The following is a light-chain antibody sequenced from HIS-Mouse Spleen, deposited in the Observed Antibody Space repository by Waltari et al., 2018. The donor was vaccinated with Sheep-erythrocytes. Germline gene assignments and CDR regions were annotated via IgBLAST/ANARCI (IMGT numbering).Light chain of an antibody. Sequence: QSALTQPRSVSGSPGQSVTISCTGTSSDFGGYNYVPWYQQHPGKAPKLMIYDVSKQPSGVPDRFSGSKSGNTASLTISGLQAEDEADYYCCSYAGIYTWVFGGGTKLTVL. CDR3: CSYAGIYTWV. V-gene: IGLV2-11*01. CDR1: SSDFGGYNY. CDR2: DVS. J-gene: IGLJ3*02.